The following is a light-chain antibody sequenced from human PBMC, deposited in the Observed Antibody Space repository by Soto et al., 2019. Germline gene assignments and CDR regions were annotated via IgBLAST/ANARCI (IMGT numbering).Light chain of an antibody. J-gene: IGLJ1*01. Sequence: ELAQPPSVSVSPGQTARITCSGDALPKQYAYWYQQKPGQAPVVVIYKDNGRPSGIPERFSGSSSGTTVTLTISGVQAEDEAYYYCQSSDSSGRYPYVFGTGTKVTVL. CDR2: KDN. CDR3: QSSDSSGRYPYV. CDR1: ALPKQY. V-gene: IGLV3-25*02.